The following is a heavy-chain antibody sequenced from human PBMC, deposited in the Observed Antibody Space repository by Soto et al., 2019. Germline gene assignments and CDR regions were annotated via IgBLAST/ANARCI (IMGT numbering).Heavy chain of an antibody. CDR3: ASMVGGTFH. J-gene: IGHJ1*01. V-gene: IGHV3-23*01. CDR2: ITGSGDDT. CDR1: EFTFSSYA. D-gene: IGHD1-26*01. Sequence: GESLKISCAASEFTFSSYAMRWIRQAPGKGLEWVSTITGSGDDTYYADSVKGRFTISRDNSKNTLYLQISSLRAEDTAVYYCASMVGGTFHWGQGTLVTVSS.